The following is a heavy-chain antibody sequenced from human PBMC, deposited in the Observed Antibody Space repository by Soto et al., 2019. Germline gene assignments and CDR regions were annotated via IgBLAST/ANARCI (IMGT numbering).Heavy chain of an antibody. Sequence: TLSLTCTVSVGSMSSGGYYWRWIRQHPGKGLEWIGYIYYSGSTYYNPSLKSRVTISVDTSKNQFSLKLSSVTAADTAVYYCARRPLTKAAAGTGAWFDPWGQGTLVTVSS. J-gene: IGHJ5*02. D-gene: IGHD6-13*01. CDR3: ARRPLTKAAAGTGAWFDP. CDR1: VGSMSSGGYY. V-gene: IGHV4-31*03. CDR2: IYYSGST.